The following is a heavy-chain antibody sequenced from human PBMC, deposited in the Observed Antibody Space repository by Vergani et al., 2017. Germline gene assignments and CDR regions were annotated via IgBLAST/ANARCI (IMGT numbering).Heavy chain of an antibody. D-gene: IGHD2/OR15-2a*01. CDR3: VXEKIDLSSYFFDS. V-gene: IGHV3-23*01. J-gene: IGHJ4*01. Sequence: EVHLLESGGGLVQSGGSLRLSCAASGFTFSNSAVSWVRQAPGRGLAWVSSISGPGLSTYYADSVKGRFSISRDNSKNTVFLQMHSLRAEDTAIYYCVXEKIDLSSYFFDSWGHGILVTVSS. CDR2: ISGPGLST. CDR1: GFTFSNSA.